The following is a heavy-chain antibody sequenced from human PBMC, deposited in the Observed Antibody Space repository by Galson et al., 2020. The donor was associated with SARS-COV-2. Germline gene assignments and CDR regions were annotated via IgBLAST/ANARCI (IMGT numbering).Heavy chain of an antibody. CDR1: GFTFSSYG. CDR2: IWYDGSNK. J-gene: IGHJ3*02. D-gene: IGHD6-19*01. CDR3: ARDPYSSGLLDAFDI. Sequence: GGSLRLSCAASGFTFSSYGMHWVRQAPGKGLEWVAVIWYDGSNKYYADSVKGRFTISRDNSKNTLYLQMNSLRAEDTAVYYCARDPYSSGLLDAFDIWGQGTMVTVSS. V-gene: IGHV3-33*01.